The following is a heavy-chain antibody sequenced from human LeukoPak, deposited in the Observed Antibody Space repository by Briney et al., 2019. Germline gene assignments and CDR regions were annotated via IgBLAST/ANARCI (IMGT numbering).Heavy chain of an antibody. J-gene: IGHJ5*02. D-gene: IGHD3-10*01. CDR2: ISYDGSNK. CDR3: LQYDSGST. CDR1: GFTFSSYA. V-gene: IGHV3-30-3*01. Sequence: PGGSLRLSCAASGFTFSSYAMHWVRQAPGKGLEWVAVISYDGSNKYYADSVKGRFTVSRDNAKNSLYLQMNSLGAEDTAVYYCLQYDSGSTWGQGTLDTVSS.